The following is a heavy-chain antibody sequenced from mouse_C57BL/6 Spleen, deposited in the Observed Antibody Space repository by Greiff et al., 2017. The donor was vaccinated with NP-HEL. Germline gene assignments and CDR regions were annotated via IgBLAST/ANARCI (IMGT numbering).Heavy chain of an antibody. J-gene: IGHJ3*01. CDR3: TRRLLLAWFAY. CDR1: GFTFSDAW. CDR2: IRNKPNNHAT. V-gene: IGHV6-6*01. Sequence: EVKVEESGGGLVQPGGSMKLSCAASGFTFSDAWMDWVRQSPEKGLEWVAEIRNKPNNHATYYAESVKGRFTISRDDSKSSVYLQMNSLRAEDTGIYYCTRRLLLAWFAYWGQGTLVTVSA. D-gene: IGHD2-3*01.